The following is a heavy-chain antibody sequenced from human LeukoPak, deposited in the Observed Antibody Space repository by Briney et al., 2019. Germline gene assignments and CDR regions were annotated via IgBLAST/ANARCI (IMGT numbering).Heavy chain of an antibody. V-gene: IGHV3-53*01. J-gene: IGHJ4*02. CDR1: GFTFSSNY. D-gene: IGHD3-3*01. CDR3: ARGVPYDSWSGPHYSDY. Sequence: GGSLRLSCAASGFTFSSNYMSWVRQAPGKGLEWVSIIYNGGGSTYYADSVKGRFTISRDNSKNTLYLQMNSLRAEDTAVYYCARGVPYDSWSGPHYSDYWGQGTLVTVSS. CDR2: IYNGGGST.